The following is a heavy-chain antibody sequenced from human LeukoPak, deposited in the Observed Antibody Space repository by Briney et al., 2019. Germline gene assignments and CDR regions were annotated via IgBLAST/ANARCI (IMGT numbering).Heavy chain of an antibody. Sequence: ASVKVSCEASGYTFTSYDINWVRQATGQGLEWMGWMNPNSGNTGYAQKFQGRVTMTRNTSISTAYMELSSLRSEDTAVYYCARVGVPYSSSWFQFDYWGQGTLVTVSS. V-gene: IGHV1-8*01. CDR3: ARVGVPYSSSWFQFDY. CDR2: MNPNSGNT. J-gene: IGHJ4*02. CDR1: GYTFTSYD. D-gene: IGHD6-13*01.